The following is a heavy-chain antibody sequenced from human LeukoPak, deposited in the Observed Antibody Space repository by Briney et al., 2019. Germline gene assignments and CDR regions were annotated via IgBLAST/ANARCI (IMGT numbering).Heavy chain of an antibody. J-gene: IGHJ4*02. CDR3: ARGYLTYYDSSGYSDY. CDR1: GYTFTSYD. V-gene: IGHV1-8*01. Sequence: ASVKVSCKASGYTFTSYDINWVRQATGQGLEWMGWMNPNSGNTGYEQKFQGRVTMTRNTSISTAYMELSSLRSEDTAVYYCARGYLTYYDSSGYSDYWGQRTLVTASS. D-gene: IGHD3-22*01. CDR2: MNPNSGNT.